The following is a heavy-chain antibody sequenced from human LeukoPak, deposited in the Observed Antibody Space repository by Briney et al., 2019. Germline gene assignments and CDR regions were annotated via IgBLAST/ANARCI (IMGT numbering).Heavy chain of an antibody. CDR1: GFSLSNYW. V-gene: IGHV3-7*01. Sequence: GGSLRLSCAASGFSLSNYWMNWVRQAPGKGLEWVASIKPDGSEKYYVDSLRGRLTISRDDARNSLYLQMNSLRAEDTAVYYCAEGGYWGQGTLVTVSS. J-gene: IGHJ4*02. CDR2: IKPDGSEK. CDR3: AEGGY.